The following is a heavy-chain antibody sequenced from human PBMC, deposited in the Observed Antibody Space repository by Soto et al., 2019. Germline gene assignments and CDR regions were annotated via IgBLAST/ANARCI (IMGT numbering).Heavy chain of an antibody. J-gene: IGHJ6*02. CDR2: ISSSSSTI. CDR1: GFTFSSYS. CDR3: ARRPPSPAYYYYYGMDV. D-gene: IGHD2-2*01. Sequence: PGGSLRLSCAASGFTFSSYSMNWVRQAPWKGLEWVSYISSSSSTIYYADSVKGRFTISRDNAKNSLYLQMNSLRDEDTAVYYCARRPPSPAYYYYYGMDVWGQGTTVTVSS. V-gene: IGHV3-48*02.